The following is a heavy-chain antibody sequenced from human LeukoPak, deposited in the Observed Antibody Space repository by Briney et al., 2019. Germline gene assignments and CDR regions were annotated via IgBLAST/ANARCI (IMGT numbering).Heavy chain of an antibody. CDR2: INPNSGGT. V-gene: IGHV1-2*02. J-gene: IGHJ4*02. CDR1: GYTFTGYY. D-gene: IGHD2-15*01. CDR3: ASLQEYCSGGSCYSYDY. Sequence: ASVKVSCKASGYTFTGYYIHWVRLAPGQGLEWMGWINPNSGGTNSAQKFKGRVTMTRDTSITTVYMELSRLRSDDTAVYYCASLQEYCSGGSCYSYDYWGQGTLVTVSS.